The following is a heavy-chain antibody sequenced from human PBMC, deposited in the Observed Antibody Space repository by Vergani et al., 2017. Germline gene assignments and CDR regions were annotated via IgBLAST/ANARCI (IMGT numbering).Heavy chain of an antibody. J-gene: IGHJ4*02. Sequence: EQLVESGGGVVQPGRSLRLSCAASGFTFSTYGMHWVRQAPGKGLEWVAFIINKAYGGTTEYAASVKGRFTISRDDSKRLAYLQLSGLKTEDTAVYFCSRGRGYSFGYSDYWGQGTLVTVSS. CDR1: GFTFSTYG. D-gene: IGHD5-18*01. CDR2: IINKAYGGTT. V-gene: IGHV3-49*04. CDR3: SRGRGYSFGYSDY.